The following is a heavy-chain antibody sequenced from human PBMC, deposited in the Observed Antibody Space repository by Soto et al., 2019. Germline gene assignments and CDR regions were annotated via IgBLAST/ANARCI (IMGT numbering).Heavy chain of an antibody. CDR1: GFSFRDYG. CDR2: ISYDGSKK. CDR3: PIDGGED. J-gene: IGHJ1*01. D-gene: IGHD3-16*01. V-gene: IGHV3-30*03. Sequence: QVELVESGGGVVQPGTSLRLSCAASGFSFRDYGMLWVRQAPGKGLEWVAVISYDGSKKYYADSVKGRFTISRDNSKHTLYLHLSGVRNDDPAVFYCPIDGGEDWGQGTLVTVSS.